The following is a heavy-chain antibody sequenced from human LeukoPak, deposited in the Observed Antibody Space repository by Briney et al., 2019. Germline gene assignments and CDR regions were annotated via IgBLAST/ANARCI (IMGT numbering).Heavy chain of an antibody. CDR3: ARGLLSMIRGGSLLGRIDP. CDR2: IFARQNT. CDR1: GGSISSGSHS. D-gene: IGHD3-10*01. J-gene: IGHJ5*02. Sequence: SETLSLTCTVSGGSISSGSHSWTWLRQPAGKGLEWIGHIFARQNTNYNPSLKSRLTILEDTSRNQFSLKLTSVTAADTAVYYCARGLLSMIRGGSLLGRIDPWGQGTLVIVSS. V-gene: IGHV4-61*09.